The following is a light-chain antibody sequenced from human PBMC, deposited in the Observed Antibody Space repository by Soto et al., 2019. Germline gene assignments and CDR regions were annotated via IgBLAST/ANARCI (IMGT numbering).Light chain of an antibody. CDR1: RTLFYSYNNKNY. Sequence: DIVMTQSPDSLAVSLGERATINCKSNRTLFYSYNNKNYLAWYQEKPGQPPKQLIYWASTRQSGVPDRFSGSGSGTDFTLTISSLQAEDVAVYYCQQHYSTPPAFGQGTEVEIK. CDR2: WAS. V-gene: IGKV4-1*01. J-gene: IGKJ1*01. CDR3: QQHYSTPPA.